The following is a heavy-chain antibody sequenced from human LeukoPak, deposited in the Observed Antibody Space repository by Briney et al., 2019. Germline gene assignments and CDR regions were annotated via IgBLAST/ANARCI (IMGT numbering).Heavy chain of an antibody. CDR3: ASDATLYSSSSEANWFDP. Sequence: SVKVSCMASGGTFSSYAISWVRQAPGQGLEWMGGIIPIFGTANYAQKFQGRVTITTDESTSTAYMELSSLRSEDTAVYYCASDATLYSSSSEANWFDPWGQGTLVTVSS. J-gene: IGHJ5*02. D-gene: IGHD6-6*01. V-gene: IGHV1-69*05. CDR1: GGTFSSYA. CDR2: IIPIFGTA.